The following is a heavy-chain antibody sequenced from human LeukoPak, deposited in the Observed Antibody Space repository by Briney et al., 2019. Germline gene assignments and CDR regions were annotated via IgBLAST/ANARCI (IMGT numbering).Heavy chain of an antibody. Sequence: VASVKVSCKASGYTFTSYDISWVRQATGQGLEWMGWMNPNSGNTGYAQKFQGRVTITRSTSISTAYMELSSLRSEDTAVYYCARAGGYSYGLDYWGQGTLVTVSS. J-gene: IGHJ4*02. D-gene: IGHD5-18*01. CDR2: MNPNSGNT. CDR3: ARAGGYSYGLDY. V-gene: IGHV1-8*03. CDR1: GYTFTSYD.